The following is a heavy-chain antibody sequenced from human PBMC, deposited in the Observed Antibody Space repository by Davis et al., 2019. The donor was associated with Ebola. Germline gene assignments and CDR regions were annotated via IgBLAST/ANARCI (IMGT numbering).Heavy chain of an antibody. J-gene: IGHJ6*02. D-gene: IGHD3-10*01. Sequence: PGGSLRLSCAASGFTFDDYAMNWVRQAPGKGLEWVSSISSSSSYIYYADSVKGRFTISSDNAKNSLYLQMNSLRAEDTAVYYCARAGFRELFSYGMDVWGQGTTVTVSS. CDR2: ISSSSSYI. CDR3: ARAGFRELFSYGMDV. V-gene: IGHV3-21*01. CDR1: GFTFDDYA.